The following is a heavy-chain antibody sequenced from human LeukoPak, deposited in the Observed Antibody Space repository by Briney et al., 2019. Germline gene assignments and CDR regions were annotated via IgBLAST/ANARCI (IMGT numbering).Heavy chain of an antibody. V-gene: IGHV4-61*02. CDR3: AGDPATGYTSEAWFDS. Sequence: SETLSLTCTVSGGSISSGSYFWSWIQQPAGKGLEWIGRINTRGRTNYNPSLKSRVTISVDTSKNQFSLKLSSVTAAHTAVYYCAGDPATGYTSEAWFDSWGQGTQVTVSS. CDR2: INTRGRT. D-gene: IGHD6-13*01. J-gene: IGHJ5*01. CDR1: GGSISSGSYF.